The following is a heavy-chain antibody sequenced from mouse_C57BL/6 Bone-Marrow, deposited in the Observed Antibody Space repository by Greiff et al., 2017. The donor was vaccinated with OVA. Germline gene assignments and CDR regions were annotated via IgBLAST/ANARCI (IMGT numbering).Heavy chain of an antibody. V-gene: IGHV1-42*01. CDR2: INPSTGGT. CDR1: GYSFTGYY. J-gene: IGHJ4*01. D-gene: IGHD1-1*01. Sequence: EVKLVESGPELVKPGASVKISCKASGYSFTGYYMNWVKQSPETSLEWIGEINPSTGGTTYNQKFKAKATLTVDKSSSTAYMQLKSLTSEDSAVYYCARTPHYYGSSYLDYWGQGTSVTVSS. CDR3: ARTPHYYGSSYLDY.